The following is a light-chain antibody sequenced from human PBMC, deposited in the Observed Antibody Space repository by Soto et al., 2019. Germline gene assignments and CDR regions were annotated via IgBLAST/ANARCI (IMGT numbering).Light chain of an antibody. CDR1: QFVSSN. CDR2: DAS. V-gene: IGKV3-11*01. CDR3: QQRSYWLT. J-gene: IGKJ4*01. Sequence: EIVMTQSPVTLSLSPGERATLSFRASQFVSSNLAWYQQKPGQAPRLLIYDASNRATGIPARFSGSGSGTDFTLTISSLEPEDFAVYYCQQRSYWLTFGGGTKVDIK.